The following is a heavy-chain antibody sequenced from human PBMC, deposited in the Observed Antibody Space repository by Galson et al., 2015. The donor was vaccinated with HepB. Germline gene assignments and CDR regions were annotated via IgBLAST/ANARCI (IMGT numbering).Heavy chain of an antibody. D-gene: IGHD6-19*01. CDR2: INNGGSWT. CDR1: GLPFSDNW. J-gene: IGHJ5*02. V-gene: IGHV3-74*01. CDR3: ARDSYSSADT. Sequence: SLRLSCAVSGLPFSDNWFHWIRQAPGKGLEWVSRINNGGSWTSYADSVRGRFITSRDDSRSTVYLEMTSVRPDDTATYFCARDSYSSADTWGQGTLVIVS.